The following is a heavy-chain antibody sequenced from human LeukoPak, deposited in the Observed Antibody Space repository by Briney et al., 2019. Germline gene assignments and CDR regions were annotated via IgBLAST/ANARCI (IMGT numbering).Heavy chain of an antibody. CDR3: AKDRECSGGSRYSYYFDY. D-gene: IGHD2-15*01. CDR1: GFTFSSYG. J-gene: IGHJ4*02. V-gene: IGHV3-30*18. Sequence: GGSLRLSCAASGFTFSSYGMHWVRQAPGKGLEWVAVISYDGSNKYYADSVKGRFTISRDNSKNTLYLQMNSLRAEDTAVYYCAKDRECSGGSRYSYYFDYWGQGTLVTVSS. CDR2: ISYDGSNK.